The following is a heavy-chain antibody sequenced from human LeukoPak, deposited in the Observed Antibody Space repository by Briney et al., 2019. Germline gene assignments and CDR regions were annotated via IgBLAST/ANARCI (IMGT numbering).Heavy chain of an antibody. Sequence: SQTLSLTCTVSGGSISRGSYYWSWIRQSAGKGLEWIGRIYTSGSTNYNPSLKSRVTISVDKSKNQFSLKLSSVTAADTAVYYCARVPGSPCGGDCYFDYWGQGTQVTVSS. CDR3: ARVPGSPCGGDCYFDY. D-gene: IGHD2-21*02. J-gene: IGHJ4*02. CDR1: GGSISRGSYY. CDR2: IYTSGST. V-gene: IGHV4-61*02.